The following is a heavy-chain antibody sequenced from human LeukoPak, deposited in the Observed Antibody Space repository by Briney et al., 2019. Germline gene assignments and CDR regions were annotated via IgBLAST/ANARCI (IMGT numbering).Heavy chain of an antibody. D-gene: IGHD1-14*01. Sequence: SETLSLTCAVSGASIASHSWWSWVRQPPGKGLEWIGEVYHSGGANYKPSLKSRVTVSVDTSRNHFSLKLTSVTAADTAVYFCAYNRNFALDNWGQGTLVTVSS. J-gene: IGHJ4*01. CDR2: VYHSGGA. CDR3: AYNRNFALDN. CDR1: GASIASHSW. V-gene: IGHV4/OR15-8*01.